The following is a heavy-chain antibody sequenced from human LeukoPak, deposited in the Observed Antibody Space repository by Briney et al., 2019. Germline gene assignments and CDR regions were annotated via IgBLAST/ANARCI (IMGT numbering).Heavy chain of an antibody. CDR1: GGSFSGYY. CDR2: INHSGST. CDR3: ARRYYDFWSGLYYFDY. J-gene: IGHJ4*02. D-gene: IGHD3-3*01. Sequence: SETLSLTCAVYGGSFSGYYWSWICQPPGKGLEWIGEINHSGSTNYNPPLKSRVTISVDTSKNQFSLKLSSVTAADTAVYYCARRYYDFWSGLYYFDYWGQGTLVTVSS. V-gene: IGHV4-34*01.